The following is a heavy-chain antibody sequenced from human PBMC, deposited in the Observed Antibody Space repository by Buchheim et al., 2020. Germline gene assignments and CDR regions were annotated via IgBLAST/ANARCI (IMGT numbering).Heavy chain of an antibody. CDR1: GFTFSSYE. Sequence: EVQLVESGGGLVQPGGSLRLSCAASGFTFSSYEMNWVRQAPGKGLEWVSYISSSGSTIYYADSVKGRFTISRANAKNSLYLQMNSLRAEDTAVYYCARVQNNYYDSSGYYYSGYFDYWGQGTL. CDR3: ARVQNNYYDSSGYYYSGYFDY. J-gene: IGHJ4*02. D-gene: IGHD3-22*01. V-gene: IGHV3-48*03. CDR2: ISSSGSTI.